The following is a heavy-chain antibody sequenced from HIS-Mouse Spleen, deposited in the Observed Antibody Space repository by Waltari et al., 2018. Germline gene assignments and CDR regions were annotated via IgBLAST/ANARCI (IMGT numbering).Heavy chain of an antibody. Sequence: QVHLVQSVPEVKKPGASVKLSCKASGYTFTSYYINCVRQVTGQGHEWMGWMNPKSGNRGNTKNFQGVVTMSRNTSVSTTNMELSRLRCEGTDVSSGERRVGIAVRGLGAFDIWGQGTMVTVSS. V-gene: IGHV1-8*01. D-gene: IGHD2-21*01. J-gene: IGHJ3*02. CDR2: MNPKSGNR. CDR3: ERRVGIAVRGLGAFDI. CDR1: GYTFTSYY.